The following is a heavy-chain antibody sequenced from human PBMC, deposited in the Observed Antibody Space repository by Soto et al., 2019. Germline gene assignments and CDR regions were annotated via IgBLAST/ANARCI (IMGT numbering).Heavy chain of an antibody. V-gene: IGHV4-59*08. CDR1: GGSISSYY. CDR2: IYYSGST. Sequence: SETLSLTCTVSGGSISSYYWSWIRQPPGKGLEWIGYIYYSGSTNYNPSLKSRVTISVDTSKNQFSLKLSSVTAADTAVYYCARHDRYSGYYYPFDYWGQGTLVTVSS. D-gene: IGHD5-12*01. CDR3: ARHDRYSGYYYPFDY. J-gene: IGHJ4*02.